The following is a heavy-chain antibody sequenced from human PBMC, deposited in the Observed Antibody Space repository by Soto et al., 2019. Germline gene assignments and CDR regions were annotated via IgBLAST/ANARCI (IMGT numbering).Heavy chain of an antibody. V-gene: IGHV3-30*18. CDR1: GFTFSSYG. Sequence: QVQLVESGGGVVQPGRSLRLSCAASGFTFSSYGMHWVRQAPGKGLEWVAVISYDGSNKYYADSMKGRFTISRDNSKNTLYLQMNSLRAEDTAVYYCAKVDSYDYVWGAFDIWGQGTMVTVSS. D-gene: IGHD3-16*01. CDR3: AKVDSYDYVWGAFDI. J-gene: IGHJ3*02. CDR2: ISYDGSNK.